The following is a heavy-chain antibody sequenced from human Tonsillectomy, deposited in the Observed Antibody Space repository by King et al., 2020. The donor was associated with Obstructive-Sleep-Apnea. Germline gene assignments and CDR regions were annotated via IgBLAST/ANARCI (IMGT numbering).Heavy chain of an antibody. CDR1: GGTFSSYA. J-gene: IGHJ4*02. CDR2: IIPILGIA. Sequence: QLVQSGAEVKKPGSSVKVSCKASGGTFSSYAISWVRQAPGQGLEWIGGIIPILGIANYAQKFQGGVTITAEKSTRTDYIELSSLRSEDTAVSYCAREERAVAGYGNDYWGQGTLVTVSS. D-gene: IGHD6-19*01. V-gene: IGHV1-69*10. CDR3: AREERAVAGYGNDY.